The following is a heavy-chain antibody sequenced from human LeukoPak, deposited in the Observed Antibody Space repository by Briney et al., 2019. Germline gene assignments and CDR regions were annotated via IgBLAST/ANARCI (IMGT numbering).Heavy chain of an antibody. CDR1: GYTFTSYY. CDR3: ARVSVVVPAASPYYYYGMDV. J-gene: IGHJ6*02. CDR2: INPSGGSA. V-gene: IGHV1-46*01. D-gene: IGHD2-2*01. Sequence: GASVKVSCKASGYTFTSYYLHWVRQAPGQGLEWIGIINPSGGSASYAQKFQGRVTMTRDTSTSTVYMELSSLRSEDTAVYYCARVSVVVPAASPYYYYGMDVWGQGTTVTVSS.